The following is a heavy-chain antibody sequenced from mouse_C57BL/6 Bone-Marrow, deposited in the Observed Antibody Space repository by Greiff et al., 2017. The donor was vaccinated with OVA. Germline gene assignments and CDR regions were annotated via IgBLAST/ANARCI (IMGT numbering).Heavy chain of an antibody. CDR3: ARQGNWYFDV. V-gene: IGHV1-64*01. J-gene: IGHJ1*03. CDR2: IHPNSGST. Sequence: QVQLKQPGAELVKPGASVKLSCKASGYTFTSYWMHWVKQRPGQGLEWIGMIHPNSGSTNYNEKFKSKATLTVDKSSSTVYLELSRLTSDDSAVYYCARQGNWYFDVWGTGTTVTVSS. CDR1: GYTFTSYW.